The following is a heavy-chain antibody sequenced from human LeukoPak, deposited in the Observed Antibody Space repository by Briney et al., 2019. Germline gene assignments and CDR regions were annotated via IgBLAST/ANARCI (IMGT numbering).Heavy chain of an antibody. Sequence: QSGGSLTLSCAASGFTFSIYWMSCVRKAPGKGREGVANIKQDGSEKYYVDSVKGRFTISRDNAKNSLYLQMHSLRAEDTAVYYCAREVGDYGDYLDYWGQGTLVTVSS. CDR1: GFTFSIYW. D-gene: IGHD4-17*01. CDR3: AREVGDYGDYLDY. CDR2: IKQDGSEK. V-gene: IGHV3-7*01. J-gene: IGHJ4*02.